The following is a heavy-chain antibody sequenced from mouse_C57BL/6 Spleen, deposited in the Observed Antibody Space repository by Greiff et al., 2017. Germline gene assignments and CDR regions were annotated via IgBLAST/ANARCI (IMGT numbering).Heavy chain of an antibody. J-gene: IGHJ4*01. D-gene: IGHD1-1*01. Sequence: EVQVVESGGGLVKPGGSLKLSCAASGFTFSDYGMHWVRQAPEKGLEWVAYISSGSSTIYYADTVKGRFTIFRDNAKNTLFLQMTSLRSEDTAMYYCARRNYGSGDMEYWGQGTSVTVSS. CDR3: ARRNYGSGDMEY. CDR2: ISSGSSTI. V-gene: IGHV5-17*01. CDR1: GFTFSDYG.